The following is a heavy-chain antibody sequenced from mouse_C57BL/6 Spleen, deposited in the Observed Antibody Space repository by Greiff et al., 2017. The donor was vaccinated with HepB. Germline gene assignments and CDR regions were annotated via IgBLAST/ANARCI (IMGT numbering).Heavy chain of an antibody. CDR1: GYAFSSSW. V-gene: IGHV1-82*01. J-gene: IGHJ2*01. D-gene: IGHD3-2*02. CDR2: IYPGDGDT. CDR3: ARSGAYFDY. Sequence: VQLQQSGAELVRPGASVKISCKASGYAFSSSWMNWVKQRPGKGLEWIGRIYPGDGDTNYNGKFKGKATLTADKSSSTAYMQLSSLTSEDSAVYFCARSGAYFDYWGQGTTLTVSS.